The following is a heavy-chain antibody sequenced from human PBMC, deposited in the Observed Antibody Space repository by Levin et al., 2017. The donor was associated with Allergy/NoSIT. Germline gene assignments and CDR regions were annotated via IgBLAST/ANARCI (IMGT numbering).Heavy chain of an antibody. CDR2: INHSGST. CDR3: ARDSDLYYYGSGTNYTGDDAFDI. V-gene: IGHV4-34*01. J-gene: IGHJ3*02. Sequence: PSETLSLTCAVYGGSFSGYYWSWIRQPPGKGLEWIGEINHSGSTNYNPSLKSRVTISVDTSKNQFSLKLSSVTAADTAVYYCARDSDLYYYGSGTNYTGDDAFDIWGQGTMVTVSS. CDR1: GGSFSGYY. D-gene: IGHD3-10*01.